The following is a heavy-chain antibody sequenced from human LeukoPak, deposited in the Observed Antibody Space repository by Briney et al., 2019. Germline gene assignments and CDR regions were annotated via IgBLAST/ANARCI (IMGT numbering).Heavy chain of an antibody. CDR3: STYHRWGNWIHRLVV. D-gene: IGHD1-1*01. V-gene: IGHV3-15*01. Sequence: GGSLRLSCAASGFTFSNAYMSWVRQAPGKGLEWIGRIYSKTDGGTTEYAVPVKDSFSLSRDDSKDTLYMQMDSLKNEAIDIFYFSTYHRWGNWIHRLVVGGEGTTDTVPS. J-gene: IGHJ6*01. CDR2: IYSKTDGGTT. CDR1: GFTFSNAY.